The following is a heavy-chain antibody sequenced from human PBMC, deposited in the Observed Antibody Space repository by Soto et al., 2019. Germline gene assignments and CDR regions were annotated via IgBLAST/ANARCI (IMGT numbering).Heavy chain of an antibody. Sequence: EVQLVESGGGLVQPGGSLRLSCAASGFSFSTYWMRWVRQAPGKGLEWVANMKAAGSETYYVDSVKGRFTISRDNAKTALYLQRNSLRVEDTAVYYCAKGGHIDFCGQGTLVTVSS. CDR3: AKGGHIDF. J-gene: IGHJ4*02. CDR1: GFSFSTYW. D-gene: IGHD3-16*01. CDR2: MKAAGSET. V-gene: IGHV3-7*03.